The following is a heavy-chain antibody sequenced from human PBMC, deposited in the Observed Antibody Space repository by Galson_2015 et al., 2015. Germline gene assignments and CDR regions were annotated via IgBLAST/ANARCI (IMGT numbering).Heavy chain of an antibody. V-gene: IGHV1-69*01. J-gene: IGHJ6*02. CDR1: GGTFSSYA. CDR3: ARDSGRLERRGPYYYYGMDV. D-gene: IGHD1-1*01. Sequence: CKASGGTFSSYAISWVRQAPGQGLEWMGGIIPIFGTANYAQKFQGRVTITADESTSTAYMELSSLRSEDTAVYYCARDSGRLERRGPYYYYGMDVWGQGTTVTVS. CDR2: IIPIFGTA.